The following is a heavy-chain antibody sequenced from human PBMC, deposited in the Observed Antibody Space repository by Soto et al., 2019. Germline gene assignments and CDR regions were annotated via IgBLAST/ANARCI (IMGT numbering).Heavy chain of an antibody. V-gene: IGHV4-59*01. CDR1: GGSISSYY. CDR3: ARGPSGRYFDWPYLGWFDP. Sequence: KPSETLSLTCTVSGGSISSYYWSWIRQPPGKGLEWIGYIYYSGSTNYNPSLKSRVTMSVDTSKNQFSLKLSSVTAADTAVYYCARGPSGRYFDWPYLGWFDPWGQGTLVTSPQ. D-gene: IGHD3-9*01. J-gene: IGHJ5*02. CDR2: IYYSGST.